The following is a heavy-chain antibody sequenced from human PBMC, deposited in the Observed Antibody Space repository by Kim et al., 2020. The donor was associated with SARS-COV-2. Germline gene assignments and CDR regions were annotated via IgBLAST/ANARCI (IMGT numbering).Heavy chain of an antibody. J-gene: IGHJ4*02. CDR3: AKALRTYYYDSSGYYYFDY. Sequence: GRFTISRDNSKNTLYLQMNSLGAEDTAVYYCAKALRTYYYDSSGYYYFDYWGQGTLVTVSS. D-gene: IGHD3-22*01. V-gene: IGHV3-23*01.